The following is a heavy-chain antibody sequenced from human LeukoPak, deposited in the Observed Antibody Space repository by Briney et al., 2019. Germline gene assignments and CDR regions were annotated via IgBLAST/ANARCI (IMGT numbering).Heavy chain of an antibody. D-gene: IGHD6-13*01. V-gene: IGHV1-2*04. CDR2: INPNSGGT. CDR3: ARGANLEQQLSYGMDV. CDR1: GYTFTGYY. J-gene: IGHJ6*02. Sequence: ASVKVSCKASGYTFTGYYMHWVRQAPGQGLERMGWINPNSGGTNYAQKFQGWVTMTRDTSISTAYMELSRLRSDDTAVYYCARGANLEQQLSYGMDVWGQGTTVTVSS.